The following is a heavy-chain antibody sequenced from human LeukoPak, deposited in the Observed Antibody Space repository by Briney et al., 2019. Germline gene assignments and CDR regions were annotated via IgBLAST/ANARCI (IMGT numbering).Heavy chain of an antibody. CDR2: ISYDGSNK. CDR1: GFTFSSYA. D-gene: IGHD2-2*02. V-gene: IGHV3-30-3*01. CDR3: ARDPPSSDTDRYYYYYMDV. J-gene: IGHJ6*03. Sequence: GGSLRLPCAASGFTFSSYAMHWVRQAPGKGLEWVAVISYDGSNKYYADSVKGRFTISRDNSKNTLYLQMNSLRAEDTAVYYCARDPPSSDTDRYYYYYMDVWGKGTTVTVSS.